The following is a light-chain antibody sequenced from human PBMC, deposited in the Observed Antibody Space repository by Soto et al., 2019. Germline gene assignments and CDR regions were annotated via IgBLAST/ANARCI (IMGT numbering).Light chain of an antibody. Sequence: DAQLTQSPSFLSASVGDRVTITCRASQSISSWLAWYQQKPGKAPKLLINKASSLESGVPSRFSGSGSGTEFTLTISSLPPDDFATYYCQQYKSHRRTFGQGTKVDIK. CDR1: QSISSW. CDR3: QQYKSHRRT. J-gene: IGKJ1*01. CDR2: KAS. V-gene: IGKV1-5*03.